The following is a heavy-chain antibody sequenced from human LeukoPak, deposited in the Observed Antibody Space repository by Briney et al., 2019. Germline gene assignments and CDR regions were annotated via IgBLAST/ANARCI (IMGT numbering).Heavy chain of an antibody. Sequence: SETLSLTCAVYGGSFSGYYWSWIRQPPGKGLEWIGEINHSGSTNYNPSLKSRVTISVDTSKNQFSLKLSSVTAADTAVYYCARDGFMITFGGVIVPDAFDIWGQGTMVTVSS. V-gene: IGHV4-34*01. D-gene: IGHD3-16*02. CDR2: INHSGST. J-gene: IGHJ3*02. CDR3: ARDGFMITFGGVIVPDAFDI. CDR1: GGSFSGYY.